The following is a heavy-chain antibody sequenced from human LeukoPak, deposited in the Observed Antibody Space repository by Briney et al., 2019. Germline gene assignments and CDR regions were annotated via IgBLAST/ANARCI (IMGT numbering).Heavy chain of an antibody. CDR2: INPSGGST. CDR3: ARHREVGDYYYFDY. V-gene: IGHV1-46*01. D-gene: IGHD2/OR15-2a*01. CDR1: GYTFTSYY. J-gene: IGHJ4*02. Sequence: ASVKVSCKASGYTFTSYYMHWVRQAPGQGLEWMGIINPSGGSTSYTQKFQGRVTMTRDTSTTTVYMELSSLRSQDTAVYYCARHREVGDYYYFDYWGQGTLVTVSS.